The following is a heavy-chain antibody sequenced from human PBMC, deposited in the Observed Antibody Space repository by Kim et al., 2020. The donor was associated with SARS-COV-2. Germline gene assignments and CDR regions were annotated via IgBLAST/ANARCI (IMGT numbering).Heavy chain of an antibody. V-gene: IGHV5-51*01. CDR1: GYSFTSYW. CDR2: IYPGDSDT. CDR3: ARQASVWSGYYYYYYMDV. J-gene: IGHJ6*03. D-gene: IGHD3-3*01. Sequence: GESLKISCKGSGYSFTSYWIVWVRQMPGKGLEWMGIIYPGDSDTRYSPSFQGQVTISADKSISTAYLQWSSLKASDTAMYYCARQASVWSGYYYYYYMDVWPRDHGHRLL.